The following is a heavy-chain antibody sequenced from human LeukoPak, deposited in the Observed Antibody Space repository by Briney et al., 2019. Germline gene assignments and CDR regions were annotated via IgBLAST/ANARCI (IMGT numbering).Heavy chain of an antibody. D-gene: IGHD3-22*01. CDR3: AKRTYDSSGYFDY. V-gene: IGHV3-23*01. J-gene: IGHJ4*02. CDR1: GFTFSSYA. CDR2: ISGSGGST. Sequence: GSLRLSCAASGFTFSSYAMRWVRQAPGKGLEWVSAISGSGGSTYYADSVKGRFTISRDNSKNTLYLQMNSLRAEDTAVYYCAKRTYDSSGYFDYWGQGTLVTVSS.